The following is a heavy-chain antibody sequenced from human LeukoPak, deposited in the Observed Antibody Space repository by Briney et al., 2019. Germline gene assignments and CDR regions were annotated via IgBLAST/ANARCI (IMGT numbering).Heavy chain of an antibody. CDR3: AKAWGDTYYYGSGSYMAPFDY. CDR2: ISGSGGST. Sequence: PGGSLRLSCAASGFTFSSYAMSWVRQAPGKGLEWVSAISGSGGSTYYADSVKGRFTISRDNSKNTLYLQMNSLRAEDTAVYYCAKAWGDTYYYGSGSYMAPFDYWGQGTLVTVSS. D-gene: IGHD3-10*01. CDR1: GFTFSSYA. J-gene: IGHJ4*02. V-gene: IGHV3-23*01.